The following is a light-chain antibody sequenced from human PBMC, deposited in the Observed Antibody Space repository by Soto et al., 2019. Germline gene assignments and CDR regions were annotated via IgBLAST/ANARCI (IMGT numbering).Light chain of an antibody. Sequence: QSALTQPASVSGSPGQSITFSCTGTSSDVGSSNLVSWYQQHPGKAPKLLIYEVSKRPSGVSNRFSGSKSGNTASLTISGLQAEDEADYYCCSYAGSRTNVFGTGTKVTVL. CDR1: SSDVGSSNL. V-gene: IGLV2-23*02. CDR3: CSYAGSRTNV. J-gene: IGLJ1*01. CDR2: EVS.